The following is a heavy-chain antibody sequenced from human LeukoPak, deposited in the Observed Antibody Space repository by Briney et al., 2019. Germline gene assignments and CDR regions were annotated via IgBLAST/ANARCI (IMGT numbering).Heavy chain of an antibody. CDR2: INPNSGGT. CDR1: GYTFIGYY. V-gene: IGHV1-2*02. D-gene: IGHD2-21*01. CDR3: ARAIPDLGDYCGSNDY. J-gene: IGHJ4*02. Sequence: ASVKVSCKASGYTFIGYYMHWVRQAPGQGLEWMGWINPNSGGTKYAQKFQGRVTMTRDTSISTAYMELSRLRSDDTAVYYCARAIPDLGDYCGSNDYWGQGTLVTVSS.